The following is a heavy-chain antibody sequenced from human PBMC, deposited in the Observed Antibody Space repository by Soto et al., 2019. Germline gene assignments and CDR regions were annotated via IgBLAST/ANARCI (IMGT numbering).Heavy chain of an antibody. D-gene: IGHD5-12*01. CDR1: GGSISSSSYY. CDR2: TYYSGST. V-gene: IGHV4-39*01. J-gene: IGHJ6*02. CDR3: ARHRRDSGYDSQWLVLDYYYYYGMDV. Sequence: QLQLQESGPGLVKPSETLSLTCTVSGGSISSSSYYWGWIRQPPGKGLEWIGSTYYSGSTYYNPSLKSRVTISVDTSKNQFSLKLSSVTAADTAVYYCARHRRDSGYDSQWLVLDYYYYYGMDVWGQGTTVTVSS.